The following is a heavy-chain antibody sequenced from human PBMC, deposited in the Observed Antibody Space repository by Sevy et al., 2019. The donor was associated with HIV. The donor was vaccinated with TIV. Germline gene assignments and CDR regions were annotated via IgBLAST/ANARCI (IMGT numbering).Heavy chain of an antibody. D-gene: IGHD6-19*01. CDR2: INSDGSRT. CDR1: GFTFSSYW. V-gene: IGHV3-74*01. J-gene: IGHJ4*02. Sequence: GGSLRLSCAVSGFTFSSYWMHWVRQAPGKGLVWVSRINSDGSRTTYADSVKGRLTISRDNAKNTVYLQMNSLRAEDTAVYFCVREYGSGWNYLDYWGQGTLVTVSS. CDR3: VREYGSGWNYLDY.